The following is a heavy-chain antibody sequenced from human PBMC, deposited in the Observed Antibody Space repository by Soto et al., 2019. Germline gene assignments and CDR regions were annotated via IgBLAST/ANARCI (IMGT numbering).Heavy chain of an antibody. D-gene: IGHD5-12*01. CDR1: GFTFRRYS. J-gene: IGHJ4*02. Sequence: GGSLRLSCEASGFTFRRYSMNWVRQAPGKGLDWVSYISASSSSIFYADSVKGRFTISRDNAKNSLYLQINSLRAEDTAIYYCARDPYSGDDIDLDYWGQGTLVTVS. CDR2: ISASSSSI. CDR3: ARDPYSGDDIDLDY. V-gene: IGHV3-48*01.